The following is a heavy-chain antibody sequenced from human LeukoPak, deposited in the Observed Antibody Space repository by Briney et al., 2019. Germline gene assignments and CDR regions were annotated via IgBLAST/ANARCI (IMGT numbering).Heavy chain of an antibody. Sequence: PGGSLRLSCAASGFTFSTYGMTWVRQAPGKGLEWVSAIGGSGYSTYYADSVKGRFTISRDNSRNTLYLQMNNLRAEDTAVYYCAKATGYLLWGQGTLVTVSS. CDR3: AKATGYLL. D-gene: IGHD1-14*01. J-gene: IGHJ4*02. V-gene: IGHV3-23*01. CDR1: GFTFSTYG. CDR2: IGGSGYST.